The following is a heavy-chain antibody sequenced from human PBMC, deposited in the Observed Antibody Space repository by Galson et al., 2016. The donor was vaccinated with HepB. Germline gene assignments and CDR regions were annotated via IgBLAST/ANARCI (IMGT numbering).Heavy chain of an antibody. CDR3: ARVPSRRYYYGSGSPRPGWFDP. D-gene: IGHD3-10*01. J-gene: IGHJ5*02. V-gene: IGHV4-39*01. CDR1: GGSVSSGNYY. CDR2: IYFSGSP. Sequence: SETLSLTCIVSGGSVSSGNYYWSWIRQPPGKGLEWIGSIYFSGSPHYNPSLQRRVTISLDTSKNQFSLKLSSVTAADTAIYYCARVPSRRYYYGSGSPRPGWFDPWGQGALVTVSS.